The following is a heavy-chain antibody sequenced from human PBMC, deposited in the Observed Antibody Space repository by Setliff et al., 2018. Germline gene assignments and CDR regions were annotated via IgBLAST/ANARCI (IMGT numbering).Heavy chain of an antibody. CDR3: ARAPGGGRGYSYGPPFDY. Sequence: SVKVSCKASGGTFSSYAISWVRQAPGQGLEWMGGIIPIFGTANYAQKFQGRVTITADKSTSTAYMELSSLRAEDMAVYYCARAPGGGRGYSYGPPFDYWGQGALVTVSS. V-gene: IGHV1-69*06. J-gene: IGHJ4*02. CDR1: GGTFSSYA. CDR2: IIPIFGTA. D-gene: IGHD5-18*01.